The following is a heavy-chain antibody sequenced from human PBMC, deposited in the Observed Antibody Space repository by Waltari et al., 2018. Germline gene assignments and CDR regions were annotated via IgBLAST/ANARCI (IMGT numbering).Heavy chain of an antibody. V-gene: IGHV3-30*18. CDR3: AKESYYDSSGYSYGMDV. Sequence: QVQLVESGGGVVQPGRYLRLSCAASGFTLSSYGMHWVGQSPGKGLEWVAVISYGGSNKYYADAVKGRFTISRDNSKNTLYLQMNSLRAEDTAVYYCAKESYYDSSGYSYGMDVWGQGTTVTVSS. CDR2: ISYGGSNK. D-gene: IGHD3-22*01. CDR1: GFTLSSYG. J-gene: IGHJ6*02.